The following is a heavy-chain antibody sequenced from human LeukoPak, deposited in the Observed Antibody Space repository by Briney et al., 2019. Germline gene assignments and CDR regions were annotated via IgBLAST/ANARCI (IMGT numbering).Heavy chain of an antibody. Sequence: SETLSLTCTVSGGSISSSSYYWGWIRQPPGKGLEWIGSIYYSGSTYYNPSLKSRVTISVDTSKNQFSLKLSSVTAAGTAVYYCARLVAARPLYWGQGTLITVSS. CDR1: GGSISSSSYY. J-gene: IGHJ4*02. D-gene: IGHD6-6*01. V-gene: IGHV4-39*01. CDR3: ARLVAARPLY. CDR2: IYYSGST.